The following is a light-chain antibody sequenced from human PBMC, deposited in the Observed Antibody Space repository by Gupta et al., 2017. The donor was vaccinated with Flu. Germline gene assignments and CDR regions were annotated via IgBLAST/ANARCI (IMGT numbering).Light chain of an antibody. Sequence: DIQMTQSPSSLCASVGDRVTITCRASQSISSYLNLYQQKPGKAPKLLIYAASSLQSGVPSRFSGSGSGTDFTLTISSLQPEDFATYYCQQSYSTPLTFGGGTKVEIK. CDR3: QQSYSTPLT. CDR1: QSISSY. J-gene: IGKJ4*01. CDR2: AAS. V-gene: IGKV1-39*01.